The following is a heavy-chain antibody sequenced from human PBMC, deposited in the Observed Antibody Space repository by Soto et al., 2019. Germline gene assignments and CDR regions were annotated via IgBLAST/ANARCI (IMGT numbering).Heavy chain of an antibody. V-gene: IGHV4-34*01. CDR2: INHSGST. J-gene: IGHJ5*02. CDR3: ARGGKRLLWFGGHNNWFDP. D-gene: IGHD3-10*01. CDR1: GGSFSGYY. Sequence: SETLSLTCAVYGGSFSGYYWSWIRQPPGKGLEWIGEINHSGSTNYNPSLESRVTMSVDTSKNQFSLKLSSVTAADTAVYYCARGGKRLLWFGGHNNWFDPWGQGTLVTVSS.